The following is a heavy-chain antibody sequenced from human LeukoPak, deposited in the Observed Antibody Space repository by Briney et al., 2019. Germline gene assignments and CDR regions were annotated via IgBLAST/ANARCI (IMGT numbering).Heavy chain of an antibody. CDR3: AKGRGCSGGSCPNWFDP. Sequence: QPGRSLRLSCAASGFTFSSYGMHWVRQAPGKGLEWVAVISYDGSNKYYADSVKGRFTISRDNSKNTLYLQMNSLRAEDTAVYYCAKGRGCSGGSCPNWFDPWGQGTLVTVSS. D-gene: IGHD2-15*01. V-gene: IGHV3-30*18. CDR2: ISYDGSNK. CDR1: GFTFSSYG. J-gene: IGHJ5*02.